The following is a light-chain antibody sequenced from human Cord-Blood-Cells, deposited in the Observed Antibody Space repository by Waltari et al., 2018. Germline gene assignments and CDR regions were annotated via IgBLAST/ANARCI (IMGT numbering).Light chain of an antibody. Sequence: QSALPQPASVSGSPGQAITISCTGTSSDVGGYNYVSWYQQHPGKAPKLMIYDVSNLPSGVSNRFSGSKSGNTASLTISGLQAEDEADYYCSSYTSSSTVVFGGGTKLTVL. CDR2: DVS. V-gene: IGLV2-14*01. CDR1: SSDVGGYNY. J-gene: IGLJ2*01. CDR3: SSYTSSSTVV.